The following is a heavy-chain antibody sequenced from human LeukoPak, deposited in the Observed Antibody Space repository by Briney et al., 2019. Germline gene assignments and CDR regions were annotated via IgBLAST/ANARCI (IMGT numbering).Heavy chain of an antibody. J-gene: IGHJ6*04. CDR3: ESDIVVVPAAIGSGMDV. CDR1: GFTFSSYS. CDR2: ISSSSSYI. D-gene: IGHD2-2*01. V-gene: IGHV3-21*01. Sequence: GGSLRLSCAASGFTFSSYSMNWVRQAPGKGLEWVPSISSSSSYIYYADSVKGRFTISRDNAKNSLYLQMNSLRAEDTAVYYCESDIVVVPAAIGSGMDVWGKGTTVTVSS.